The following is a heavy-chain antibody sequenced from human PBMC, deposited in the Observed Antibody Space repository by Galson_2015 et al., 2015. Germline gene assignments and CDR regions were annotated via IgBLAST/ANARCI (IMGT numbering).Heavy chain of an antibody. CDR3: ARGQVIAENCFDP. V-gene: IGHV3-7*01. CDR1: GFTFSSYG. D-gene: IGHD2-15*01. Sequence: SLRLSCAASGFTFSSYGMRWVRQAPGKGLEWVANIKQDGSEKYYVDSVKGRFTISRDNAKNSLYLQMNSLRAEDKAVYYCARGQVIAENCFDPWGQGTLVTVSS. J-gene: IGHJ5*02. CDR2: IKQDGSEK.